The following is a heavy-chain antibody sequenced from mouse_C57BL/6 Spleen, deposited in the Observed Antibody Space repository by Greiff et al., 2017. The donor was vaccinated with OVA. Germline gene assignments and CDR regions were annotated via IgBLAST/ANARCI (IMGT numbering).Heavy chain of an antibody. CDR1: GYAFSSYW. Sequence: QVQLQQSGAELVKPGASVKISCKASGYAFSSYWMHWVKQRPGQGLEWIGQIYPGDGDTNYNGKFKGKATLTVDKSSSTAYMQLSSLTSEDSAVYFCARRGYDGYHYWGQGTTLTVSS. D-gene: IGHD2-3*01. CDR3: ARRGYDGYHY. V-gene: IGHV1-80*01. J-gene: IGHJ2*01. CDR2: IYPGDGDT.